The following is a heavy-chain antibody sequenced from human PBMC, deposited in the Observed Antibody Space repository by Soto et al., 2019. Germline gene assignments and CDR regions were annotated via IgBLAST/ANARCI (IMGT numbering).Heavy chain of an antibody. CDR1: GGSISSSNW. V-gene: IGHV4-4*02. Sequence: SETLSLTCAVSGGSISSSNWWSWVRQPPGKGLEWIGEIYHSGGTNYNPSLKSRVTISVDTSKNQFSLKLSSVTAADTAVYYCARGRLGGAANWGQGTLVTVSS. J-gene: IGHJ4*02. CDR3: ARGRLGGAAN. CDR2: IYHSGGT. D-gene: IGHD3-16*01.